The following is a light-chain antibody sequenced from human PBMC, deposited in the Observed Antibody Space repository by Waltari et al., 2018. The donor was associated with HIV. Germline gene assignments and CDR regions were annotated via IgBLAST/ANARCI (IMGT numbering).Light chain of an antibody. Sequence: EIVLTQSPSTLSLSPGERATLSCRASQSLSSTYLAWYHQKPGQAPRLLLYGASRRATGIPDRFSGSGSGTDFTLTISRLEPEDFAVYYCQQYGSSPLITFGQGTRLEIK. V-gene: IGKV3-20*01. CDR2: GAS. J-gene: IGKJ5*01. CDR3: QQYGSSPLIT. CDR1: QSLSSTY.